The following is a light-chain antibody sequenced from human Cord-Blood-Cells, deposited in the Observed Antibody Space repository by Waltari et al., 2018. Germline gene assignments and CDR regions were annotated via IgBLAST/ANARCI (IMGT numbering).Light chain of an antibody. J-gene: IGKJ4*01. CDR1: QSVSSY. V-gene: IGKV3-11*01. CDR2: DAS. CDR3: QQRSNWPPLT. Sequence: EISLTHSPATQPFFPGDRAIHSCTASQSVSSYLAWYQQKPGQAPRLLIYDASNRATGIPARFSGSGSGTDFTLTISSLEPEDFAVYYCQQRSNWPPLTFGGGTKVEIK.